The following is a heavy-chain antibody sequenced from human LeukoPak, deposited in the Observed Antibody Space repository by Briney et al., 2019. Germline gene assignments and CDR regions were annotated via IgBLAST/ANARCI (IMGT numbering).Heavy chain of an antibody. CDR3: ASQNYDILTAGYYFDY. V-gene: IGHV4-34*01. CDR1: GGSFSGYY. J-gene: IGHJ4*02. Sequence: SETLSPTCAVYGGSFSGYYWSWIRQPPGKGLEWIGEINHSGSTNYNPSLKSRVTISVDTSKNQFSLKLSSVTAADTAVYYCASQNYDILTAGYYFDYWGQGTLVTVSS. CDR2: INHSGST. D-gene: IGHD3-9*01.